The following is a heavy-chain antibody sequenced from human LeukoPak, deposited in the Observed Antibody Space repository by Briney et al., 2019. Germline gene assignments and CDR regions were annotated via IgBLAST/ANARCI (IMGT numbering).Heavy chain of an antibody. CDR3: VRREAGGSNSGFYFDY. Sequence: PGGSLRLSCAASGFSFNTYWMHWVRHAPGEGLVWVSLISSDGSKALYADSVQGRFTISRDNGKNTVYLQMSSLSAEDTAMYYCVRREAGGSNSGFYFDYWGQGTPVRVSS. J-gene: IGHJ4*02. D-gene: IGHD6-13*01. CDR2: ISSDGSKA. CDR1: GFSFNTYW. V-gene: IGHV3-74*01.